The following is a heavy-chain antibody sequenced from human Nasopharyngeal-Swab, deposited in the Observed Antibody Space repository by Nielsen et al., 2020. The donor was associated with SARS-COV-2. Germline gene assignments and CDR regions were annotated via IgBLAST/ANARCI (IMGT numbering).Heavy chain of an antibody. J-gene: IGHJ6*02. CDR2: IWYDGSDK. CDR1: GFTFSSYG. Sequence: GESLKISCAASGFTFSSYGMHWVRQAPGKGLEWVAVIWYDGSDKYYGDSVKGRCTISRDNSKNTLYLQVNSLRAEDTAVYYCARDGLGRGTAEEVGHYYYYGMDVWGQGTTVTVSS. V-gene: IGHV3-33*01. D-gene: IGHD1-1*01. CDR3: ARDGLGRGTAEEVGHYYYYGMDV.